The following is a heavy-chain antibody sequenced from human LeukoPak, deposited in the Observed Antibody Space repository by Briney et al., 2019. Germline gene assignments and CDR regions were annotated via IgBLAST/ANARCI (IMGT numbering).Heavy chain of an antibody. CDR3: ARDWVGSFDAFDV. J-gene: IGHJ3*01. CDR1: GFTFSSYG. Sequence: PGGSLRLSCAASGFTFSSYGMHWVRQAPGKGLEWISYISGSGRTIHYADSVKGRLTISRDNAKNSLYLQMNSLRAEDTAVYYCARDWVGSFDAFDVWGQGTMVTVSS. V-gene: IGHV3-48*04. D-gene: IGHD6-25*01. CDR2: ISGSGRTI.